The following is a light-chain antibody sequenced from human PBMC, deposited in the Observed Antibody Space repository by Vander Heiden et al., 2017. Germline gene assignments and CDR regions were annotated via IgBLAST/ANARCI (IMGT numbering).Light chain of an antibody. J-gene: IGKJ2*01. Sequence: DIVMSQSPDSLAVSLGERATINCKSSQSVLYSSNNKNYLAWYQQKPGQPPKLLIYWASTREAGVPDRFSGSGYGKDFTLTISSRQAEDVAVYYCQQDDSNPMFTFGQGTKMDIK. CDR3: QQDDSNPMFT. V-gene: IGKV4-1*01. CDR2: WAS. CDR1: QSVLYSSNNKNY.